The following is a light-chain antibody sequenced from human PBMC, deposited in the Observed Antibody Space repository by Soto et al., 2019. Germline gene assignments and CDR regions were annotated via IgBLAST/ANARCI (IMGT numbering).Light chain of an antibody. Sequence: QSVLTQPASVSGSPGQSITISCTGTSSDIGTYNLVSWYQHYPGKAPKLMIYEGIKRPSGVSNRFSGSKSGNTAFLTISGLQAEDEADYDCCSYAGSGTDNYVFGSGTQLTVL. V-gene: IGLV2-23*01. CDR3: CSYAGSGTDNYV. CDR1: SSDIGTYNL. CDR2: EGI. J-gene: IGLJ1*01.